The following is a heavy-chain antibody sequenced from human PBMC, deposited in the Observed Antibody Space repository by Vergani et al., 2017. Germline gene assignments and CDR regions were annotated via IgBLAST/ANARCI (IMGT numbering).Heavy chain of an antibody. V-gene: IGHV4-39*01. CDR1: GGSISSRSYY. CDR2: SYYSGST. Sequence: QLQLQESGPGLVKPSETLSLTCTVSGGSISSRSYYWGWIRRPPGKGLEWIGSSYYSGSTYYNPSLKSRVTISVDTSKNQFSLKLSSVTAADTAVYYCATDTAMARDAFDIWGQGTMVTVSS. J-gene: IGHJ3*02. CDR3: ATDTAMARDAFDI. D-gene: IGHD5-18*01.